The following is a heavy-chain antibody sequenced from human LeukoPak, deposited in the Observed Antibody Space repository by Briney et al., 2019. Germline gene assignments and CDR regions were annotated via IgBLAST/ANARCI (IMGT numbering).Heavy chain of an antibody. D-gene: IGHD5-18*01. Sequence: ASVKVSCKASEYTFTRFYMHWVRQATGQGLEWMGIINPRTSNTSYAQKFQGRVTMTRDMSTTTVYMELSSLRSEDTAVYYCARNPPGDTVMAFDYWGQGTLVTVSS. CDR1: EYTFTRFY. CDR2: INPRTSNT. V-gene: IGHV1-46*01. J-gene: IGHJ4*02. CDR3: ARNPPGDTVMAFDY.